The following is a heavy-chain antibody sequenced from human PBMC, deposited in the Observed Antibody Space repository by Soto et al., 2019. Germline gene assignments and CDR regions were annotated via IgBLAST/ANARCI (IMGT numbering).Heavy chain of an antibody. Sequence: QVQLVESGGGVVQPGRSLRLSCAASGFTFSSYGMHWVRQAPGKGLEWVAVIWYDGSNKYYAESVKGRFTISRDNSKNTLYLQMNSLRAEDTAVYYSAREGPTAAFDIWGQGTMVTVSS. V-gene: IGHV3-33*01. CDR3: AREGPTAAFDI. J-gene: IGHJ3*02. CDR1: GFTFSSYG. CDR2: IWYDGSNK.